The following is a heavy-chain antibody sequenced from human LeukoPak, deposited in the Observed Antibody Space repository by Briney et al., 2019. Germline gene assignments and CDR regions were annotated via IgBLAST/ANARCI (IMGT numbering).Heavy chain of an antibody. D-gene: IGHD6-19*01. CDR1: GYTFTSYG. V-gene: IGHV1-18*01. CDR3: ARDTTYLYSSGFPRFDY. Sequence: ASVKVSCKASGYTFTSYGISWVRQAPGQGLEWMGWISAYNGNTNYAQKLQGRVTMTTDTSTSTAYMELRSLRSDDTAVYYCARDTTYLYSSGFPRFDYWGQGTLVTVSS. J-gene: IGHJ4*02. CDR2: ISAYNGNT.